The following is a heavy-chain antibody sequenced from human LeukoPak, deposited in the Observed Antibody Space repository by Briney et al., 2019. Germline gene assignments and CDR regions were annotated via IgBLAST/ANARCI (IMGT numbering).Heavy chain of an antibody. Sequence: SETLSLTCAVYGGSFSGYYWTWIRQSPGKGLEWIGEINPSGSTSFNPSLKSRLTIPRDTSKNQFSLRLSSVTAADTAVYYCARGRQEISMILVVMTGVSYYLDVWGKGTTVTVS. V-gene: IGHV4-34*01. D-gene: IGHD3-22*01. CDR3: ARGRQEISMILVVMTGVSYYLDV. CDR2: INPSGST. J-gene: IGHJ6*03. CDR1: GGSFSGYY.